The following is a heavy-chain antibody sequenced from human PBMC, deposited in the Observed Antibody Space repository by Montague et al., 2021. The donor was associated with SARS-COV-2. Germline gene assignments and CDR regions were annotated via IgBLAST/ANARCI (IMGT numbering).Heavy chain of an antibody. V-gene: IGHV4-39*01. CDR2: IYYSGST. J-gene: IGHJ4*02. Sequence: SETLSLTCTVSGGSISSSSYYWGWIRKPPGKGLEWIGSIYYSGSTYYNPSLKSRVTISVDTSKNQFSLKLSSVTAADTAVYYCARSGRQRGHTTFDYWGQGTLVTVSS. CDR3: ARSGRQRGHTTFDY. CDR1: GGSISSSSYY. D-gene: IGHD2-15*01.